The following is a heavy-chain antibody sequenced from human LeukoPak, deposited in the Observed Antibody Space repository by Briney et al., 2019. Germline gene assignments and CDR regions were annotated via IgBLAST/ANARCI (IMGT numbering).Heavy chain of an antibody. Sequence: ASETLSLTCTVSGGSISSYYWSWMRQPAGKGLEWIGRIYTSGSTNYNPSLKSRVTMSVDTSKNQFSLKLSSVTAADTAVYYCARSGRFGDPTLDYWGQGTLVTVSS. CDR2: IYTSGST. D-gene: IGHD3-10*01. CDR3: ARSGRFGDPTLDY. CDR1: GGSISSYY. V-gene: IGHV4-4*07. J-gene: IGHJ4*02.